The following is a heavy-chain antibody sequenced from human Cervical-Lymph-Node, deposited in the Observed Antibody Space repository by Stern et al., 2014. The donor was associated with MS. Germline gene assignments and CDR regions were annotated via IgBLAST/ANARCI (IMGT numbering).Heavy chain of an antibody. CDR1: GYAFATYW. J-gene: IGHJ4*02. CDR3: ARLDTRSFAY. CDR2: IYPGDSDS. V-gene: IGHV5-51*03. D-gene: IGHD2-2*01. Sequence: VQLVESGAEVKKPGESLKISCQGSGYAFATYWIGWVRQKPGKGLEWMASIYPGDSDSTYSPSFQGQVTISADKSIKAAYLQWSSLTASDTAIYYCARLDTRSFAYWGQGTLVTVSS.